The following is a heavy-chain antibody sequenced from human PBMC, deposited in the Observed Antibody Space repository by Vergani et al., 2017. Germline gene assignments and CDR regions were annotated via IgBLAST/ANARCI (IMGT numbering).Heavy chain of an antibody. CDR1: GGAFSSYA. D-gene: IGHD2-15*01. Sequence: QGQLVQSGAEVKKPGSSMKVSCKASGGAFSSYAINWVRQAPGQGLEWMGRIIPIIGTTNYAQKFQGRVTIAADAFSSRVFMGLSSLTYEVTAVYYCARDAPVFCSCGSCYPGNDQFDATEFWGQGTTVTVSS. V-gene: IGHV1-69*11. CDR3: ARDAPVFCSCGSCYPGNDQFDATEF. CDR2: IIPIIGTT. J-gene: IGHJ4*02.